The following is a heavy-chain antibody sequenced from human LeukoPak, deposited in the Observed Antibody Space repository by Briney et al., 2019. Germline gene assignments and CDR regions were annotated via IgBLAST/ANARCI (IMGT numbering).Heavy chain of an antibody. D-gene: IGHD3-10*01. J-gene: IGHJ6*03. V-gene: IGHV4-59*01. CDR2: IYYSGST. CDR1: GGSISSYY. CDR3: ARYTMVRGASYYYMDV. Sequence: MPSETLSLTCTVSGGSISSYYWSWIRQPPGKGLEWIGYIYYSGSTNYNPSLKSRVTISVDTSKNQFSLKLSSVTAADTAVYYCARYTMVRGASYYYMDVWGKGTTVTVSS.